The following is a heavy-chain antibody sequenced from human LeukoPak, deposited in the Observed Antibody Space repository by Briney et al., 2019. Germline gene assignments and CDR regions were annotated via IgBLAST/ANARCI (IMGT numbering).Heavy chain of an antibody. D-gene: IGHD6-6*01. CDR2: IYHSGST. Sequence: KASETLSLTCTVSGGSISSSSYYWGWIRQPPGKGLEWIGSIYHSGSTYYNPSLKSRVTISVDTSKNQFSLKLSSVTAADTAVYYCARVPYSSPPKDAFDIWGQGTMVTVSS. CDR1: GGSISSSSYY. CDR3: ARVPYSSPPKDAFDI. J-gene: IGHJ3*02. V-gene: IGHV4-39*07.